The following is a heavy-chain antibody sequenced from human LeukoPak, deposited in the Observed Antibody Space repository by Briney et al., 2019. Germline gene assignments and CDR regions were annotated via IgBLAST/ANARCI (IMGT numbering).Heavy chain of an antibody. J-gene: IGHJ4*02. D-gene: IGHD1-26*01. Sequence: SGRSLRLSCAASGFTFSSYGMHWVRQAPGKGLEWVAVISYDGSNKYYADSVKGRFTISRDNSKNTLYLQMNSLRAEDTAVYYCAKDLAFSRGSPDPGGVDYWGQGTLVTVSS. CDR2: ISYDGSNK. CDR1: GFTFSSYG. V-gene: IGHV3-30*18. CDR3: AKDLAFSRGSPDPGGVDY.